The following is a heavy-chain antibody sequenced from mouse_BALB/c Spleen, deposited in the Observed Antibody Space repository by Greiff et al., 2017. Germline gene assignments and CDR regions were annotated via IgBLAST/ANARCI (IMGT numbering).Heavy chain of an antibody. V-gene: IGHV1S81*02. CDR2: INPSNGRT. J-gene: IGHJ2*01. D-gene: IGHD3-2*01. CDR3: ARRDSSGPDY. CDR1: GYTFTSYV. Sequence: QVQLQQSGPELVKPGASVKMSCKASGYTFTSYVMHWVKQKPGQGLEWIGEINPSNGRTNYNEKFKSKATLTVDKSSSTAYMQLSSLTSEDSAVYYCARRDSSGPDYWGQGTTLTVSS.